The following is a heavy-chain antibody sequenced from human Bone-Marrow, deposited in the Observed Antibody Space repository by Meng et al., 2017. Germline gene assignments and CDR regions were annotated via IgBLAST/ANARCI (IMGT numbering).Heavy chain of an antibody. CDR3: ARVQSSGWSPGY. V-gene: IGHV1-46*01. J-gene: IGHJ4*02. CDR2: INPSGGST. CDR1: GSTFTSYY. Sequence: QVEVVQAGAEWKKPGASGTVSCTASGSTFTSYYMHWVRQAPGQGLEWMGIINPSGGSTSYAQKFQGRVTMTRDTSTSTVYMELSSLRSEDTAVYYCARVQSSGWSPGYWGQGTLVTVSS. D-gene: IGHD6-19*01.